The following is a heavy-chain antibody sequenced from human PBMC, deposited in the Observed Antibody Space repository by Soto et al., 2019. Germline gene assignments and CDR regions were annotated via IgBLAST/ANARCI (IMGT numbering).Heavy chain of an antibody. V-gene: IGHV3-30-3*01. CDR3: ARDLSTIEYYYGMDV. D-gene: IGHD5-12*01. CDR1: GFTLSSYA. J-gene: IGHJ6*02. CDR2: ISYDGSNK. Sequence: GGSLRLSCAASGFTLSSYAMHWVRQAPGKGLEWVAVISYDGSNKYYADSVKGRFTISRDNSKNTLYLQMNSLRAEDTAVYYCARDLSTIEYYYGMDVWGQGTTVTVSS.